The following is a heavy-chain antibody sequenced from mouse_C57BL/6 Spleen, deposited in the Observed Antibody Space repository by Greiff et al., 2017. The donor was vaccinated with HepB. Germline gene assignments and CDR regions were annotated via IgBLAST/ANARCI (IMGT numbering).Heavy chain of an antibody. V-gene: IGHV1-82*01. CDR3: ARENYGSRDYFDY. D-gene: IGHD1-1*01. J-gene: IGHJ2*01. CDR2: IYPGDGDT. Sequence: QVQLKESGPELVKPGASVTISCKASGYAFSSSWMNWVTQRPGKGLEWSGRIYPGDGDTHYHGKFKGKATLTADKSSSTAYMQLSSLTSEDSAVSIGARENYGSRDYFDYWGQGTTLTVSS. CDR1: GYAFSSSW.